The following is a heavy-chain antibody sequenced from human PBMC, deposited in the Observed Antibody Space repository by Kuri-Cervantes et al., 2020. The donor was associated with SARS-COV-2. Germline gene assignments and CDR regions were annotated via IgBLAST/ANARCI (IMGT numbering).Heavy chain of an antibody. CDR2: IIPIFGTA. Sequence: SVKVSCKASGGTFSSYAISWVRQAPGQGLEWMGGIIPIFGTANYAQKFQGRVTITADESTSTAYMELRSLRSDDTAVYYCARDNYGDYDGGYFDYWGQGTLVTVSS. J-gene: IGHJ4*02. V-gene: IGHV1-69*13. CDR3: ARDNYGDYDGGYFDY. D-gene: IGHD4-17*01. CDR1: GGTFSSYA.